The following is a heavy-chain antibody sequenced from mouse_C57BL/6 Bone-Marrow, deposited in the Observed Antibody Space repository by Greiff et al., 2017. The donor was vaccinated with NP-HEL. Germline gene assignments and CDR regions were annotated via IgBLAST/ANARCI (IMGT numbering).Heavy chain of an antibody. CDR1: GYTFTDYN. CDR2: INPNNGGT. Sequence: EVQRVESGPELVKPGASVKMSCKASGYTFTDYNMHWVKQSHGKSLEWIGYINPNNGGTSYNQKFKGKATLTVNKSSSTAYMELRSLTSEDSAVYYCARGGAYFDYWGQGTTLTVSS. J-gene: IGHJ2*01. CDR3: ARGGAYFDY. V-gene: IGHV1-22*01.